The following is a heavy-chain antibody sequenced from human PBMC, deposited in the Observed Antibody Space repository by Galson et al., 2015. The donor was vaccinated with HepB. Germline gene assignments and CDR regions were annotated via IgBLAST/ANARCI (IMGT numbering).Heavy chain of an antibody. V-gene: IGHV3-30-3*01. CDR3: ARDRGSSSSGAGLGY. CDR2: MSYHETNK. Sequence: SLRLSCAASGFIFTNYAIHWVRQAPGRGLEWVAVMSYHETNKFYADSVKGRFTISRDNSKNTLYLQMNYLRPEDTAVYFCARDRGSSSSGAGLGYWGPGTLVTVSS. CDR1: GFIFTNYA. J-gene: IGHJ4*02. D-gene: IGHD6-6*01.